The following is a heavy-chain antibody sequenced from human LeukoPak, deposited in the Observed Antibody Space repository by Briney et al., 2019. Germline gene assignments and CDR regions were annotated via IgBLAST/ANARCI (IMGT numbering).Heavy chain of an antibody. CDR1: EFTFFTYW. CDR2: ISYDGSNK. Sequence: GGSLRLSCAASEFTFFTYWMTWVRQAPGKGLEWVAVISYDGSNKYYADSVKGRFTISRDNSKNTLYLQMNSLRAEDTAVYYCAREYSSSSLANWFDPWGQGTLVTVSS. D-gene: IGHD6-6*01. J-gene: IGHJ5*02. CDR3: AREYSSSSLANWFDP. V-gene: IGHV3-30*03.